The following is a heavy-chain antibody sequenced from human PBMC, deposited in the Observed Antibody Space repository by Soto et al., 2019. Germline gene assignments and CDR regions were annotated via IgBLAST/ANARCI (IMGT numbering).Heavy chain of an antibody. CDR3: ARQRTTVVTQAYFDH. J-gene: IGHJ4*02. CDR2: IYYSGRT. CDR1: GESISSSSYY. V-gene: IGHV4-39*01. Sequence: SETLSLACIVSGESISSSSYYWGWIRQPPGNGLEWIGSIYYSGRTYYNPSFKSRVTISIDTAKNQFSLKLSSVTATDTAVYYCARQRTTVVTQAYFDHWGQGALVTV. D-gene: IGHD2-21*02.